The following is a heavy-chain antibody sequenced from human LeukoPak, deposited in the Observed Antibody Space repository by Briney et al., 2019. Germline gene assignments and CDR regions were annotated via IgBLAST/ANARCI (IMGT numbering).Heavy chain of an antibody. J-gene: IGHJ4*02. CDR3: ARSPGYSSGWYILTLDY. V-gene: IGHV3-53*01. Sequence: GGSLRLSCAASGFIFSGYWMTWVRQAPGKGLEWVSVIYSGGSTYYADSVKGRFTISRDNSKNTLYLQMNSLRAEDTAVYYCARSPGYSSGWYILTLDYWGQGTLVTVSS. CDR2: IYSGGST. CDR1: GFIFSGYW. D-gene: IGHD6-19*01.